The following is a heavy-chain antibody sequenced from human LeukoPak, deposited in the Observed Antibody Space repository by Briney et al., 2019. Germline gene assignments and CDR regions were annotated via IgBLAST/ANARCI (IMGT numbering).Heavy chain of an antibody. V-gene: IGHV1-24*01. CDR2: FDPEDGET. CDR1: GYTLTELS. Sequence: ASVKDSCKVSGYTLTELSMHWVRQAPGKGLEWMGGFDPEDGETIYAQKFQGRVTMTEDTSTDTAYMELSSLRSEDTAVYYCATVAFDTVTTGGWLDYWGQGTLVAVSS. J-gene: IGHJ4*02. D-gene: IGHD4-17*01. CDR3: ATVAFDTVTTGGWLDY.